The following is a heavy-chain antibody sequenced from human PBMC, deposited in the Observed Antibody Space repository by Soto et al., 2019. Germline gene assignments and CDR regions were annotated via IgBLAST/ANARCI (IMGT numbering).Heavy chain of an antibody. CDR3: ASGYYDYIWGSYRVDY. V-gene: IGHV4-39*01. D-gene: IGHD3-16*02. J-gene: IGHJ4*02. CDR2: IYYSGST. Sequence: QLQESGPGLVKPSETLSLTCTVSGGSISSSSYYWGWIRQPPGKGLEWIGSIYYSGSTYYNPSLKSRVTISVDTSKNQFSLKLSSVTAADTAVYYCASGYYDYIWGSYRVDYWGQGTLVTVSS. CDR1: GGSISSSSYY.